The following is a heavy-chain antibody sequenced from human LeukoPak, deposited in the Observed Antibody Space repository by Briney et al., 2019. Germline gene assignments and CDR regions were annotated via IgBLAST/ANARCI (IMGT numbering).Heavy chain of an antibody. CDR3: ARGDDILTGLRKFDY. CDR2: IYHSGST. CDR1: GGSMSSYY. D-gene: IGHD3-9*01. V-gene: IGHV4-59*12. J-gene: IGHJ4*02. Sequence: SETLSLTCSVSGGSMSSYYWSWIRQSPGKGLEWIGYIYHSGSTDYNSSLKSRVTISVDKSKNQFSLKLSSVTAADTAVYYCARGDDILTGLRKFDYWGQGTLVTVSS.